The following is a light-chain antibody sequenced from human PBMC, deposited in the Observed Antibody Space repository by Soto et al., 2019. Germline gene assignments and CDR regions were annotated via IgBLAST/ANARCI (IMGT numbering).Light chain of an antibody. CDR3: QQYGSSRWT. CDR2: GAS. J-gene: IGKJ1*01. V-gene: IGKV3-15*01. CDR1: QSVSSN. Sequence: EIVMTQSPATLSVSPGERATLSCRASQSVSSNLAWYQQKPGQAPRLLIYGASTRATGIPARFSGSGSGTEFTLTISRLEPEDFVVYFCQQYGSSRWTFGQGTKVDIK.